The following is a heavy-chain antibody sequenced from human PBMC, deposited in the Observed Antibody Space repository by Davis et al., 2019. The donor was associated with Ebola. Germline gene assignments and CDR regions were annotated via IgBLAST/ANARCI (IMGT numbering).Heavy chain of an antibody. D-gene: IGHD4-17*01. CDR3: ARHINGDFWYFDL. J-gene: IGHJ2*01. Sequence: GGSLRLSCAASGLILSDNYMSWVRQAPGKGLEWVSVIYRDGRTYYADSVKGRFTISRDNSKNVLYLQLNTLRADDTAVYYCARHINGDFWYFDLWGRGTLVTVSS. CDR2: IYRDGRT. V-gene: IGHV3-53*01. CDR1: GLILSDNY.